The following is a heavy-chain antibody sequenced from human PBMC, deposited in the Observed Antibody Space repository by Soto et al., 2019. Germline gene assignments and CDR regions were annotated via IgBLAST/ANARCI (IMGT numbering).Heavy chain of an antibody. V-gene: IGHV3-33*01. CDR1: GFTFSSYG. D-gene: IGHD2-15*01. CDR2: IWYDGSNK. Sequence: QVQLVESGGGVVQPGRSLRLSCAASGFTFSSYGMHWVRQAPGKGLEWVAVIWYDGSNKYYADSVKGRFTISRDNSKNTLYLQMNSLRAEDTAVCYCARVSQRWYADWYFDLWGRGTLVTVSS. CDR3: ARVSQRWYADWYFDL. J-gene: IGHJ2*01.